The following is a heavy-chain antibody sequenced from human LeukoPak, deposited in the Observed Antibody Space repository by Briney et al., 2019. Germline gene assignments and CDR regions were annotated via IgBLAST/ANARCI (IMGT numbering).Heavy chain of an antibody. Sequence: GGSLRLSCTASGFTFNSDAMNWVRQAPGKGLEWVATISGSGGSTYYTDSVKGRFTISRDNFKNMVFLQMNSLKAEDTAIYYCAKDFYDCWSGFDYWGQGTLVTVSS. J-gene: IGHJ4*02. CDR3: AKDFYDCWSGFDY. V-gene: IGHV3-23*01. D-gene: IGHD3-3*01. CDR1: GFTFNSDA. CDR2: ISGSGGST.